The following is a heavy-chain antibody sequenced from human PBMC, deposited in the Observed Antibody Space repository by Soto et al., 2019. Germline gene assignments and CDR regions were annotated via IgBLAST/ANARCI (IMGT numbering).Heavy chain of an antibody. D-gene: IGHD1-26*01. CDR3: ERSGGPTLDFEY. J-gene: IGHJ4*02. CDR2: ISSTGTYI. CDR1: GFTFSTYS. V-gene: IGHV3-21*01. Sequence: AGGSLRLSCAASGFTFSTYSMNWVRQAPGKGLEWVSSISSTGTYIYYGDSVKGRFTISRDNPKNSLYLQMNSLRAEDTAIYYCERSGGPTLDFEYWGQGTLVTVSS.